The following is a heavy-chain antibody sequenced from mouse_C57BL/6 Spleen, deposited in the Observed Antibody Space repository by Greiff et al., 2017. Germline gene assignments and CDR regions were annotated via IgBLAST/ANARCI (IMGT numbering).Heavy chain of an antibody. CDR1: GYTFTSYT. CDR2: INPSSGYT. J-gene: IGHJ3*01. V-gene: IGHV1-4*01. D-gene: IGHD2-1*01. Sequence: VQLQQSGAELARPGASVKMSCKASGYTFTSYTMHWVKHRPGQGLEWIGYINPSSGYTKYNQKFKDKATLTADKSSSTAYMQLCSLTSDDSAVYYCARIYCGNWFAYWGQGTLVTVSA. CDR3: ARIYCGNWFAY.